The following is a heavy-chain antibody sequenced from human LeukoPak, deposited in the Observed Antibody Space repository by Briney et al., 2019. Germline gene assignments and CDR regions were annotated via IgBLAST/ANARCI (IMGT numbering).Heavy chain of an antibody. CDR3: AGHDWFDP. J-gene: IGHJ5*02. V-gene: IGHV3-53*01. CDR2: IYSGGNT. Sequence: GGSLRLSCAASGFIVSSDYMSWVRQAPGKGLEWVSVIYSGGNTYYADSVKGRFTISRDISKNTLYLQMNSLRVDDTAVYYCAGHDWFDPWGPGTLVTVSS. CDR1: GFIVSSDY.